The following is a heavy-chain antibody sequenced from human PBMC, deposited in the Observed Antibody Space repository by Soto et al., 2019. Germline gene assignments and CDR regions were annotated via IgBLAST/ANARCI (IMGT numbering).Heavy chain of an antibody. CDR3: ARVTTRYCSGGSCYPPRY. CDR2: ISYDGSNK. J-gene: IGHJ4*02. V-gene: IGHV3-30-3*01. Sequence: GGSLRLSCAASGFTFSSYAMHWVRQAPGKGLEWVAVISYDGSNKYSAASVKGRFTISRDNSKNTLYLKMNSLRAEDTAVYYCARVTTRYCSGGSCYPPRYWGQGTLVTVSS. D-gene: IGHD2-15*01. CDR1: GFTFSSYA.